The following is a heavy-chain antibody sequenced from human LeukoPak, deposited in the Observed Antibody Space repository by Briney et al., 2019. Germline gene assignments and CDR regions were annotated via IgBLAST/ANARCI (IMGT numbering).Heavy chain of an antibody. CDR1: GFTFSSFD. CDR3: ARAPARGKYYYMDI. CDR2: IGTASDT. J-gene: IGHJ6*03. V-gene: IGHV3-13*01. D-gene: IGHD6-6*01. Sequence: PWGTLRLSCAASGFTFSSFDMHWVRQPTGQGLEWVSTIGTASDTYYTCSVEGRFTLSRDNAKNSLYLQLNSLTAGDTAVYYCARAPARGKYYYMDIWGKGTTVTVSS.